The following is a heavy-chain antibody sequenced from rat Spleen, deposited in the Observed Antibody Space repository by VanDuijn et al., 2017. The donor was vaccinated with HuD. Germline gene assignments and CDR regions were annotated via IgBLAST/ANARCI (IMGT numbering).Heavy chain of an antibody. V-gene: IGHV3-3*01. CDR1: GYSITSSYR. J-gene: IGHJ2*01. CDR3: ARDRLSLFDY. CDR2: INSAGST. Sequence: EVQLQESGPGLVKPSQSLSLTCSVTGYSITSSYRWNWIRKFPGNKLEWMGYINSAGSTNYNPSLKSRISITRDTSKNQFFLQVNSVTTEDTATYYCARDRLSLFDYWGQGVMVTVSS. D-gene: IGHD3-8*01.